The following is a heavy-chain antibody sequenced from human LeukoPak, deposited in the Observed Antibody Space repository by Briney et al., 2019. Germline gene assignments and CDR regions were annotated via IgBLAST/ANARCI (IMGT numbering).Heavy chain of an antibody. CDR3: AKASLYDSSGYYRYYYYYGMDV. CDR2: ISGSGGST. V-gene: IGHV3-23*01. J-gene: IGHJ6*02. Sequence: GGSMRLSCGASGFTFSSYSMNWVRQAPGKGLGWVSAISGSGGSTYYADSVKGRFTISRDNSKNTLYLQMNSLRAEDTAVYYCAKASLYDSSGYYRYYYYYGMDVWGQGTTVTVSS. D-gene: IGHD3-22*01. CDR1: GFTFSSYS.